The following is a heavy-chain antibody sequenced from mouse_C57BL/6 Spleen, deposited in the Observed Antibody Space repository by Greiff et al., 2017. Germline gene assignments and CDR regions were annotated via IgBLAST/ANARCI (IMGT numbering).Heavy chain of an antibody. J-gene: IGHJ2*01. CDR3: ARRGTTVVADD. Sequence: QVQLQQSGAELARPGASVTLSCKASGYTFTSYGISWVKQRTGQGLEWIGEIYPRSGNTYYNEKFKGKATLTADKSSSTAYMELRSLTSEDSAVYFCARRGTTVVADDWGQGTTLTVSS. D-gene: IGHD1-1*01. V-gene: IGHV1-81*01. CDR1: GYTFTSYG. CDR2: IYPRSGNT.